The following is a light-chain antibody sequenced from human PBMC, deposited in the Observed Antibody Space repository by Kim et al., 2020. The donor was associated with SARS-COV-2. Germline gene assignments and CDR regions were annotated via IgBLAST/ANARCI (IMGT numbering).Light chain of an antibody. J-gene: IGLJ2*01. CDR3: NSRDSNYPVV. V-gene: IGLV3-19*01. CDR1: SLRSYY. Sequence: VALGQTVRITCQGDSLRSYYATWYQQKPGQAPILVIYGKNNRPSGIPDRFSGSSSGNTASLTITGTQAGDEADYYCNSRDSNYPVVFGGGTQLTVL. CDR2: GKN.